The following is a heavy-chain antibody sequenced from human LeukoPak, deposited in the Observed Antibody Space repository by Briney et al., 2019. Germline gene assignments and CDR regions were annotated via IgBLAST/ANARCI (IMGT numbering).Heavy chain of an antibody. CDR3: ARDTSGSYEKRAFDI. CDR2: IYYSGST. J-gene: IGHJ3*02. Sequence: SETLSLTCTVSGGSISSYYWSWIRQPPGKGLEWIGYIYYSGSTNYNPSLMSRVTISVDTSKNQFSLKLSSVTAADTAVYYCARDTSGSYEKRAFDIWGQGTMVTVSS. D-gene: IGHD1-26*01. CDR1: GGSISSYY. V-gene: IGHV4-59*01.